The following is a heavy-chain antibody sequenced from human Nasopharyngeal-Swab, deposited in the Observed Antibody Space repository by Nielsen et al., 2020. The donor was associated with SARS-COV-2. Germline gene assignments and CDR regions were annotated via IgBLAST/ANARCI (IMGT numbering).Heavy chain of an antibody. V-gene: IGHV1-69*04. CDR1: GGTFSSYA. D-gene: IGHD3-22*01. CDR2: IIPIFGIA. J-gene: IGHJ6*02. Sequence: SVKVSCKASGGTFSSYAISWVRQAPGQGLEWMGRIIPIFGIANYAQKLQGRVTITADKSTSTAYMKLSSLRSEDTAVYYWASQGGGDYCDSRRYYNYVMDVWGQGTTVTVSS. CDR3: ASQGGGDYCDSRRYYNYVMDV.